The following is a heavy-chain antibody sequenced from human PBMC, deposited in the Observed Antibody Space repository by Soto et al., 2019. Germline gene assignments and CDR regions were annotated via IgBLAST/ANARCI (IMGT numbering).Heavy chain of an antibody. V-gene: IGHV3-15*01. J-gene: IGHJ3*02. CDR1: GFTFSNAW. CDR2: IKSKTDGGTT. Sequence: GGSLRLSCAASGFTFSNAWMSWVRQAPGKGLEWVGRIKSKTDGGTTDYAAPVKGRFTISRDDSKNTLYLQMNSLKTEDTAVYYCTTDPPLQYSGSYLSGAFDIWGQGTMVTVSS. CDR3: TTDPPLQYSGSYLSGAFDI. D-gene: IGHD1-26*01.